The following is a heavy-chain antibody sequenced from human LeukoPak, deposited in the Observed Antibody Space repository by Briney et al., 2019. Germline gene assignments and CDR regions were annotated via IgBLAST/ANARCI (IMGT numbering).Heavy chain of an antibody. CDR3: GRDWKVDY. V-gene: IGHV3-23*01. D-gene: IGHD1-1*01. CDR1: GFTFKNYP. J-gene: IGHJ4*02. CDR2: IGSAGGDT. Sequence: GGFLRLSCEASGFTFKNYPMTWVRQAPGKGLDWVSAIGSAGGDTKYAGSVKGRFTVSRDNFRDRLYLQMDNLRVDDTAIYYCGRDWKVDYWGQGILVTVSS.